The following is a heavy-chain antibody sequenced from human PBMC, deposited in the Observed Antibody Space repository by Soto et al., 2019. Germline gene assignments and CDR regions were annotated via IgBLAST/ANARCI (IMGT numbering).Heavy chain of an antibody. CDR2: IDHSGST. Sequence: PSETLSLTCAVYGASFSGYYCSWIRQPPGKGLEWSGEIDHSGSTNYNPSLQSRVTISVDRPKNQFSLKLSSVTAADTAVYYCARGESVATIFGGLVPFHYWGQGTLVTVS. D-gene: IGHD2-21*01. CDR1: GASFSGYY. CDR3: ARGESVATIFGGLVPFHY. J-gene: IGHJ4*02. V-gene: IGHV4-34*01.